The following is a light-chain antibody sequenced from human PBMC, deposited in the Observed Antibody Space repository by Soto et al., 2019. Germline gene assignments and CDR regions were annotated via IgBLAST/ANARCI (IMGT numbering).Light chain of an antibody. J-gene: IGKJ1*01. V-gene: IGKV1-5*01. Sequence: DIQMTQPPSDLSASVGDRVTITCRASQTISNWLAWYQVKPGKAPKLLMHDASSLERGVPSRFSGSGSGTEFTLTISSLQPDDLATYYCQQNNRYPWTFGQGTKVDI. CDR2: DAS. CDR1: QTISNW. CDR3: QQNNRYPWT.